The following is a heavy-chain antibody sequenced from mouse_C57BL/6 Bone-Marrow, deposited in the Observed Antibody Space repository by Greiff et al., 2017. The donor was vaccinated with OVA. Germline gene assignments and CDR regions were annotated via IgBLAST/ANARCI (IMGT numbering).Heavy chain of an antibody. Sequence: VQLQQSGAELVRPGASVKLSCTASGFNIKDDYMHWVKQRPEQGLEWIGWIDPENGDTEYASKFQGKATITADTSSNTAYLQLSSLTSEDTAVYYCTTTVVATYYYAMDYWGQGTSVTVSS. CDR1: GFNIKDDY. J-gene: IGHJ4*01. D-gene: IGHD1-1*01. V-gene: IGHV14-4*01. CDR3: TTTVVATYYYAMDY. CDR2: IDPENGDT.